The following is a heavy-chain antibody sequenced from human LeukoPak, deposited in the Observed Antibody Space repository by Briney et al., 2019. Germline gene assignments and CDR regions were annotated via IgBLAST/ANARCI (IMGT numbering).Heavy chain of an antibody. CDR3: ARVTGIWFGELLPYYFDY. D-gene: IGHD3-10*01. CDR1: GGSFSGYY. J-gene: IGHJ4*02. Sequence: SETLSLTCAVYGGSFSGYYWSWIRQPPGKGLEWIGETNHSGSTNYNPSLKSRVTISVDTSKNQFSLKLSSVTAADTAVYYCARVTGIWFGELLPYYFDYWGQGTLVTVSS. V-gene: IGHV4-34*01. CDR2: TNHSGST.